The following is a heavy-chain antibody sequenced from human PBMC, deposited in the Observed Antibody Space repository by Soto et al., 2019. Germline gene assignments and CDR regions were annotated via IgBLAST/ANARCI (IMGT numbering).Heavy chain of an antibody. V-gene: IGHV4-59*08. CDR1: GGSISSYY. CDR2: MYQSERT. Sequence: SETLSLTCTVSGGSISSYYWSWIRQPPGKGLEWIGYMYQSERTYYNSSLKSRVTISVDTSKNQFSLKLSSVTAADTAVYYCARHLLLYYYDSSGYYLRDAFDIWGQGTMVTVSS. J-gene: IGHJ3*02. CDR3: ARHLLLYYYDSSGYYLRDAFDI. D-gene: IGHD3-22*01.